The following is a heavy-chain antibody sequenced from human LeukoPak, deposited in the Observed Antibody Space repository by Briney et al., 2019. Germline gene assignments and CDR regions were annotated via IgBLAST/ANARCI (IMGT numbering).Heavy chain of an antibody. Sequence: GESLRLSCAASGFNFNNYATHWVRQAPGKGLEFVSAISTNGGTTYYAKSVKGSFTISRDNTKNTLFLQMDSLRPEDMAVYYCARGSDYDILTAYVQWGQGALVTVSS. CDR2: ISTNGGTT. J-gene: IGHJ4*02. CDR1: GFNFNNYA. V-gene: IGHV3-64*01. CDR3: ARGSDYDILTAYVQ. D-gene: IGHD3-9*01.